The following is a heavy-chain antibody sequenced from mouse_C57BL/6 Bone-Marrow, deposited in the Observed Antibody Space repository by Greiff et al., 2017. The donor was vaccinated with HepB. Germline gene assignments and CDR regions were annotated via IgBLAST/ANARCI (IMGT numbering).Heavy chain of an antibody. J-gene: IGHJ3*01. D-gene: IGHD2-10*01. CDR2: ISDGGSYT. Sequence: EVKLVESGGGLVKPGGSLKLSCAASGFTFSSYAMSWVRQTPEKRLEWVATISDGGSYTYYPDNVKGRFTISRDNAKNNLYLQMSHLKSEDTAMYYCAREGSYYGNQAWFAYWGQGTLVTVSA. CDR1: GFTFSSYA. CDR3: AREGSYYGNQAWFAY. V-gene: IGHV5-4*01.